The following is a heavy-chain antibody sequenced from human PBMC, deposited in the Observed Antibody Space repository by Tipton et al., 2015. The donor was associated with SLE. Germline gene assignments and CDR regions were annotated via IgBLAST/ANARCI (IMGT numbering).Heavy chain of an antibody. D-gene: IGHD2-21*01. Sequence: TLSLTCTVSGGSISSSGFYWGWMRQPPGKGLEWIGSIYYSGSTFYNPSLKSRVTMSVDTSKNQFSLSLNSVTAADTAVYYCARHKIAWGRPGDGIDIWGQGTVVTVSS. J-gene: IGHJ3*02. CDR2: IYYSGST. CDR1: GGSISSSGFY. CDR3: ARHKIAWGRPGDGIDI. V-gene: IGHV4-39*01.